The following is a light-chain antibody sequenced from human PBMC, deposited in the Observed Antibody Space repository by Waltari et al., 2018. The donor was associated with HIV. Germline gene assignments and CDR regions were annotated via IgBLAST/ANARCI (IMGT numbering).Light chain of an antibody. CDR3: YSTDTSGNHWV. CDR1: ALPKKF. V-gene: IGLV3-10*01. J-gene: IGLJ3*02. CDR2: EDT. Sequence: SYELTQPPSVSVSPGQTARISCSGDALPKKFAYWYQQKSGQAPVLVIYEDTKRPAGIPEMFAASSSVTMATLTVSGAQVEDEADYYCYSTDTSGNHWVFGGGTRLTVL.